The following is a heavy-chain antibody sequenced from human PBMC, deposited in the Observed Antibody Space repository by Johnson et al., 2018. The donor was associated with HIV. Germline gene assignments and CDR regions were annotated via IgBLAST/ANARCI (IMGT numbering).Heavy chain of an antibody. CDR3: ARDNSLSPLGAFDI. J-gene: IGHJ3*02. Sequence: QVQLVESGGGLVKPGGSLRLSCAASGFTFSDYYMSWIRQAPGKGLEWVSYISSSGSTIYYADSVTGRSTITRDNAKNSLYLQMNSLRAEDTAVYYCARDNSLSPLGAFDIWGQGTMVTVSS. D-gene: IGHD4-23*01. CDR2: ISSSGSTI. V-gene: IGHV3-11*04. CDR1: GFTFSDYY.